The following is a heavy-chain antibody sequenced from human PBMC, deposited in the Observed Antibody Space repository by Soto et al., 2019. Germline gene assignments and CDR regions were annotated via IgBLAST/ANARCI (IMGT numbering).Heavy chain of an antibody. V-gene: IGHV3-30-3*01. J-gene: IGHJ4*02. Sequence: GGSLRLSCPASGFTSGSYAIHWVRQAPGKGLEWVAVISYDGSNKYYADSVKGRFNISRDNSKNTLYLQMNSLRAEDTAVYYCARDFGSLGATIDYWGQGTLVTVSS. CDR3: ARDFGSLGATIDY. CDR2: ISYDGSNK. CDR1: GFTSGSYA. D-gene: IGHD1-26*01.